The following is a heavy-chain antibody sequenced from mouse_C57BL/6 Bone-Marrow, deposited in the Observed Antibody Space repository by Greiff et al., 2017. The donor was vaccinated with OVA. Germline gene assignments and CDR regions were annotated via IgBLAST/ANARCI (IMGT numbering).Heavy chain of an antibody. CDR3: ARPIYYGY. J-gene: IGHJ3*01. CDR1: GYTFTSYG. D-gene: IGHD2-1*01. CDR2: IYPRSGHT. V-gene: IGHV1-81*01. Sequence: QVHVKQSGAELARPGASVKLSCKASGYTFTSYGISWVKQRTGQGLEWIGEIYPRSGHTYYNEKFKGKATLTADKSSSTAYMELRSLTSEDSAVYFCARPIYYGYWGQGTLVTVSA.